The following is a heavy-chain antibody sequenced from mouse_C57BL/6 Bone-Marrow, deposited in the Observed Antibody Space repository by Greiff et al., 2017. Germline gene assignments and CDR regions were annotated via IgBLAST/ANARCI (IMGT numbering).Heavy chain of an antibody. J-gene: IGHJ4*01. CDR3: AKSRWLPHYFAMDC. V-gene: IGHV5-4*03. CDR2: ISDGGSYT. CDR1: GFTFSSYA. Sequence: EVKVVESGGGLVKPGGSLKLSCAASGFTFSSYAMSWVRQTPGKRLEWVAIISDGGSYTYYPDNVKGRVPISRDTAKNNLYLQISHLKSEDTDMYYCAKSRWLPHYFAMDCWGQGTSVTVSS. D-gene: IGHD2-2*01.